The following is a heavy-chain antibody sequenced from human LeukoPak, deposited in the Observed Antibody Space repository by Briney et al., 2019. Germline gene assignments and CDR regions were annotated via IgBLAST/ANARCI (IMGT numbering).Heavy chain of an antibody. V-gene: IGHV3-21*01. CDR3: ARGHYGDSDY. CDR2: ISSSSSYI. Sequence: PGGSLRLSCAASGFTFSSYAMHRVRQAPGKGLEWVSSISSSSSYIYYADSVKGRFTISRDNAKNSLYLQMNSLRAEDTAVYYCARGHYGDSDYWGQGTLVTVSS. D-gene: IGHD4-17*01. CDR1: GFTFSSYA. J-gene: IGHJ4*02.